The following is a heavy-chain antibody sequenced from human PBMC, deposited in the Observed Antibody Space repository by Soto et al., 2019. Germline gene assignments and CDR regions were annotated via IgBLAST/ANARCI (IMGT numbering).Heavy chain of an antibody. Sequence: QVQLVQSGAEVKKPGASVKVSCNASGYTLSDYLMHWVRQAPGQGLEWMGTINPRGGSTRYAENFQGRVTMTSDTSTSTVYMELSSLRSDDTAVFYGARGSGSFVYGMDVWGQGTTVTVSS. J-gene: IGHJ6*02. CDR1: GYTLSDYL. V-gene: IGHV1-46*01. CDR2: INPRGGST. D-gene: IGHD3-10*01. CDR3: ARGSGSFVYGMDV.